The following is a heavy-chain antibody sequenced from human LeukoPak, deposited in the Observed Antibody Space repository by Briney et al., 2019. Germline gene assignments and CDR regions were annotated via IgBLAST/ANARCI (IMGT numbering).Heavy chain of an antibody. CDR3: ARFSSGSYYDDAFDI. Sequence: PSETLSLTCTVSGGSISSYYWSWIRQPPGKGLEWIGYIYYSGSTNYNLSLKSRVTISVDTSKNQFSLKLSSVTAADTAVYYCARFSSGSYYDDAFDIWGQGTMVTVSS. CDR1: GGSISSYY. CDR2: IYYSGST. J-gene: IGHJ3*02. D-gene: IGHD3-10*01. V-gene: IGHV4-59*01.